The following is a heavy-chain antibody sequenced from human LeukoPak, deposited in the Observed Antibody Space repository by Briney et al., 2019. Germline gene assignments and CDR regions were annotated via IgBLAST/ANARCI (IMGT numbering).Heavy chain of an antibody. V-gene: IGHV5-51*01. Sequence: GESLKISCKGSGYSFTSYWIGWVRQMPGKGLEWMGIIYPGDSDTRYSPSFQGQVTISADKSISTAYLRWSSLKASDTAMYYCARLGAWDYYYGTESAVDWFDPWGQGTLVTVSS. CDR1: GYSFTSYW. D-gene: IGHD3-10*01. J-gene: IGHJ5*02. CDR2: IYPGDSDT. CDR3: ARLGAWDYYYGTESAVDWFDP.